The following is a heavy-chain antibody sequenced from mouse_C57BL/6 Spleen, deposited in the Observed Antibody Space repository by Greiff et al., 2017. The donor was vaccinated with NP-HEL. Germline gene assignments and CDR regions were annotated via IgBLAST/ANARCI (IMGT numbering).Heavy chain of an antibody. J-gene: IGHJ2*01. Sequence: QVHVKQPGAELVKPGASVKLSCKASGYTFTSYWMHWVKQRPGQGLEWIGMIHPNSGSTNYNEKFKSKATLTVDKSSSTAYMQLSSLTSEDSAVYYCARWGLLPFDYWGQGTTLTVSS. CDR1: GYTFTSYW. V-gene: IGHV1-64*01. CDR3: ARWGLLPFDY. CDR2: IHPNSGST. D-gene: IGHD2-3*01.